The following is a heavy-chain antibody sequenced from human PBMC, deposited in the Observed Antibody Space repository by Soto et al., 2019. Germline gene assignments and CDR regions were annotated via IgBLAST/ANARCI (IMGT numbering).Heavy chain of an antibody. V-gene: IGHV5-51*01. Sequence: GESLKISCQCSGYTFSNFWIGWVRQLPGKGLEWMGIIYPGDHETRYSPSFHGKVTISADKSINTAYLQWNSLEASDTAFYFCARSRGSNPYCGCWGRGARVTVCS. D-gene: IGHD6-19*01. CDR1: GYTFSNFW. J-gene: IGHJ6*01. CDR2: IYPGDHET. CDR3: ARSRGSNPYCGC.